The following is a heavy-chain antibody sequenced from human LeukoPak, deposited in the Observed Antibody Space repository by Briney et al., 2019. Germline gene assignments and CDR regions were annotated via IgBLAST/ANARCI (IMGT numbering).Heavy chain of an antibody. V-gene: IGHV4-4*07. Sequence: PSETLSLTCTVSGGSFSRVGYFWSWIRQPAGKGLEWIGRIYTNGDTNYNPSLKSRVTMSVDTSTNQFSLKLSSVTAADTAVYYCASFTLYGSGSPRFDPWGQGTLVTVSS. CDR2: IYTNGDT. D-gene: IGHD3-10*01. CDR1: GGSFSRVGYF. J-gene: IGHJ5*02. CDR3: ASFTLYGSGSPRFDP.